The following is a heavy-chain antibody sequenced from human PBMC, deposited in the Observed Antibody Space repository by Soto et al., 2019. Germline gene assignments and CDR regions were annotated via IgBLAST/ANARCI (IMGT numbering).Heavy chain of an antibody. J-gene: IGHJ4*02. D-gene: IGHD3-10*01. CDR3: AKDEKRVQWFGEDY. Sequence: VQLMESGGGLVQPGGSLRLSCAASGFTVNNYAMTWVRQAPGKGLEWVSGISGSDGRTYYADSVRGRFTISRDNSRNTLDLHMSHLRAEDSAMYYCAKDEKRVQWFGEDYWGQGTLVSVSS. CDR1: GFTVNNYA. CDR2: ISGSDGRT. V-gene: IGHV3-23*01.